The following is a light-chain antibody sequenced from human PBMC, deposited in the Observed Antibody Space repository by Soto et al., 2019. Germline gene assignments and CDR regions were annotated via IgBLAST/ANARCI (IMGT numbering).Light chain of an antibody. CDR2: EVT. CDR3: NSYTNSSAVV. V-gene: IGLV2-14*01. J-gene: IGLJ2*01. CDR1: RDDIGAYDY. Sequence: QSLLTQPASLSGSPGQSLTISCAGTRDDIGAYDYVSWYQQHPGNAPKLLVYEVTNRPSGVSDRFSGSKSGNTASLTISGLQAEDEADYYCNSYTNSSAVVFGGGTKVTVL.